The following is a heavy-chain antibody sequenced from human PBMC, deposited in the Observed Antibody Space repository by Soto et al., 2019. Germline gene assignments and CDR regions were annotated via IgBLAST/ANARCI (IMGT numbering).Heavy chain of an antibody. V-gene: IGHV1-46*01. CDR1: GYTFTSYY. CDR3: ARARAAAGYYYYYGMDV. Sequence: GASVKVSCKASGYTFTSYYMHWVRQAPGQGLEWMGIINPSGGSTSYAQKFQGRVTMTRDTSTSTVYMELSSLRSEDTAVYYCARARAAAGYYYYYGMDVWGQGTTVTVS. CDR2: INPSGGST. J-gene: IGHJ6*02. D-gene: IGHD6-13*01.